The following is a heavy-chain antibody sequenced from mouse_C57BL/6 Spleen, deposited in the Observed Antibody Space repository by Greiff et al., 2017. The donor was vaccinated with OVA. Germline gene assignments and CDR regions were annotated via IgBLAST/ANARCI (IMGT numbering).Heavy chain of an antibody. Sequence: VQLQQPGAELVRPGTSVKLSCKASGYTFTSYWMHWVKQRPGQGLEWIGVIDPSDSYTNYNQKFKGKATLTVDTSSSTAYMQLSSLTSEDSAVYYCARVGGVDYWGQGTTLTVSS. J-gene: IGHJ2*01. V-gene: IGHV1-59*01. CDR1: GYTFTSYW. CDR2: IDPSDSYT. D-gene: IGHD4-1*01. CDR3: ARVGGVDY.